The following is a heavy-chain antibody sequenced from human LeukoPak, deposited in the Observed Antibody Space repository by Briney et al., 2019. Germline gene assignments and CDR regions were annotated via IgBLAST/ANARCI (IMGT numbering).Heavy chain of an antibody. D-gene: IGHD3-10*01. Sequence: GGTLRLSCVASGFNFRAYGMHWVRQAPGQGLEYISAISADGGTTFHAESVKSRFTISRDNSKNTLYLQMGSLRIDDSALYYCARGRGGPPFDFWGHGTLITVSS. CDR1: GFNFRAYG. CDR3: ARGRGGPPFDF. V-gene: IGHV3-64*02. J-gene: IGHJ4*01. CDR2: ISADGGTT.